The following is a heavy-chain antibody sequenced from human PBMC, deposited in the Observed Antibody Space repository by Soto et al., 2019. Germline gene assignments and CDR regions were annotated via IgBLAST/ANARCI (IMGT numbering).Heavy chain of an antibody. Sequence: QVQLQESGPGLVKPSQTLSLSCSVSGGSINSGGYYWTWIRQHPGKGLEWIGNIFYSGSTSYNTYLKSRLTISIDTSKTRFSLKLSSVTAADTAVYYCARNSISKKIDYWGQGTLVTVSS. V-gene: IGHV4-31*03. D-gene: IGHD3-22*01. CDR2: IFYSGST. J-gene: IGHJ4*02. CDR3: ARNSISKKIDY. CDR1: GGSINSGGYY.